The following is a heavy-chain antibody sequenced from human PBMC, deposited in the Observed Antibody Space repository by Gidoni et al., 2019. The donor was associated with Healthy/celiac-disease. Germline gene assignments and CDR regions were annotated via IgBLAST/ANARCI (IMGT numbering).Heavy chain of an antibody. V-gene: IGHV1-69*08. CDR2: IIPILGIA. CDR1: GGTFSSYT. Sequence: QVQLVQSGAEVKKPGSSVKVSCKASGGTFSSYTISWVRQAPGQGLEWMGRIIPILGIANDAQKFQGRVTITADKSTSTAYMELSSLRSEDTAVYYCARDEGPDYYDSSGYYPSGMDVWGQGTTVTVSS. J-gene: IGHJ6*02. CDR3: ARDEGPDYYDSSGYYPSGMDV. D-gene: IGHD3-22*01.